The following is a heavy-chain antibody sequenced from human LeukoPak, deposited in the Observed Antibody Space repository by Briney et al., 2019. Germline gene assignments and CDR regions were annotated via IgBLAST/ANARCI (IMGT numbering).Heavy chain of an antibody. CDR3: AKDATPLFGGY. CDR1: GFSFSSYA. D-gene: IGHD3-16*01. J-gene: IGHJ4*02. CDR2: ISESGGST. Sequence: GGSLRLSCAASGFSFSSYAMSWVRQAPGKGLEWVSVISESGGSTYNVDSVKGRFTISRDNSKNTLYLQMNSLRAEDTALYYCAKDATPLFGGYWGQGTLVTVSS. V-gene: IGHV3-23*01.